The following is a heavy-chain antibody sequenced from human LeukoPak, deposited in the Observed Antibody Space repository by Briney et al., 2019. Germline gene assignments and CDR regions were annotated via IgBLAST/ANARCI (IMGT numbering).Heavy chain of an antibody. J-gene: IGHJ4*02. V-gene: IGHV3-7*01. CDR3: ARDLFCSGGSCYS. CDR2: IKQDGSEK. Sequence: GGSLRLSCAASGFTFSSYWMSWVRQAPGKGLEWVANIKQDGSEKYYVDSVKGRFTISRDNAKNSLYLQMNSLRAEDTAVYHCARDLFCSGGSCYSWGQGTLVTVSS. D-gene: IGHD2-15*01. CDR1: GFTFSSYW.